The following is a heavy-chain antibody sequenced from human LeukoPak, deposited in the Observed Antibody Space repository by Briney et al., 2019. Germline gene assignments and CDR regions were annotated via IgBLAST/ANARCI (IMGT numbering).Heavy chain of an antibody. CDR3: AREPPAWSYSSSWSNWFDP. CDR1: GYTFTGYY. Sequence: SVTVSCKASGYTFTGYYIHWVRQAPGQGLEWMGGIIPIFGTANYAQKFQGRVTITADESTSTAYMELSSLRSEDTAVYYCAREPPAWSYSSSWSNWFDPWGQGTLVTVSS. J-gene: IGHJ5*02. CDR2: IIPIFGTA. D-gene: IGHD6-13*01. V-gene: IGHV1-69*13.